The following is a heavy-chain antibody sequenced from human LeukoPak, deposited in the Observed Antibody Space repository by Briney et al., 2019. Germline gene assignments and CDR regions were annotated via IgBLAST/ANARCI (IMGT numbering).Heavy chain of an antibody. CDR2: INHSGST. J-gene: IGHJ6*02. Sequence: SETLSLTCAVYGGSFSGYYWSWIRQPPGKGLEWIGEINHSGSTNYNPSLKSRVTISVDTSKNQFSLKLSSVTAADTAVYYCARGRLRYYYYGMDVWGQGTTVTVSS. D-gene: IGHD5-12*01. V-gene: IGHV4-34*01. CDR3: ARGRLRYYYYGMDV. CDR1: GGSFSGYY.